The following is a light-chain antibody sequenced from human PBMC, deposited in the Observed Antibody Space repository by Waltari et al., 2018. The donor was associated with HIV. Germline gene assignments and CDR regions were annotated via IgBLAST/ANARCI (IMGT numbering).Light chain of an antibody. V-gene: IGLV2-23*02. J-gene: IGLJ1*01. Sequence: QSALTQPASVSGSPGQSITISCTGTSSDVGNYNYVSWYQQHPGKVPKLMIYDVRKRPSGVSNRLSGSKSGNTASLTISGLQAEDEADYYCCSYAGTNTYVFGSGTKVTVL. CDR2: DVR. CDR3: CSYAGTNTYV. CDR1: SSDVGNYNY.